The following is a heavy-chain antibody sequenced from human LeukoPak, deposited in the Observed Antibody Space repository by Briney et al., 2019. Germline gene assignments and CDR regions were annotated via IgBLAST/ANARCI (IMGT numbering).Heavy chain of an antibody. CDR3: ARDRYFSY. CDR2: IKQDGGES. Sequence: GGSLRLSCAASGFTFSSYWMSWVRQAPGKWLEWVANIKQDGGESQYVDSVKVPFTISTDNAKNSLYLQMNSLRAEDTAVYYCARDRYFSYWGQGTLVTVS. CDR1: GFTFSSYW. J-gene: IGHJ4*02. V-gene: IGHV3-7*01. D-gene: IGHD3-3*01.